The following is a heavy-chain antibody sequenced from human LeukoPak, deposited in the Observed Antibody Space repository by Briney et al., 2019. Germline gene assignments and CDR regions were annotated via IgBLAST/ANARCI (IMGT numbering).Heavy chain of an antibody. CDR1: GGSISSGDYY. V-gene: IGHV4-61*08. CDR3: ASAYSSGWLDYGMDV. D-gene: IGHD6-19*01. Sequence: PSETLSLTCTVSGGSISSGDYYWSWIRQPPGKGLEWIGYIYYSGSTNYNPSLKSRVTISVDTSKDQFSLKLSSVTAADTAVYYCASAYSSGWLDYGMDVWGQGTTVTVSS. J-gene: IGHJ6*02. CDR2: IYYSGST.